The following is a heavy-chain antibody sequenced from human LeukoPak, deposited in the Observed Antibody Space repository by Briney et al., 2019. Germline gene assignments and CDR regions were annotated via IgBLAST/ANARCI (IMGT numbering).Heavy chain of an antibody. CDR3: AKSPSRYDFWSSYYSYFDY. Sequence: GGSLRLSCAASGFTFSNNGMDWVRQAPGKGLEWVEVISYDGSNKYYADSVKGRFTISRDNSKNTLYLQMNSLRAEDTAVYYCAKSPSRYDFWSSYYSYFDYWGRGTLVTVSS. CDR1: GFTFSNNG. CDR2: ISYDGSNK. V-gene: IGHV3-30*18. J-gene: IGHJ4*02. D-gene: IGHD3-3*01.